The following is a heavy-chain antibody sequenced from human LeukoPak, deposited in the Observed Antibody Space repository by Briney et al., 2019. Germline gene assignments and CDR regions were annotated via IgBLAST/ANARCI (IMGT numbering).Heavy chain of an antibody. CDR1: GGSISSYY. CDR3: AETNTQDWFDP. V-gene: IGHV4-39*07. J-gene: IGHJ5*02. CDR2: IYYSGET. Sequence: SETLSLTCTVSGGSISSYYWSWIRQPPGKGLEWIASIYYSGETFYNPSLESRVAISVDTSSNEVFLDLFSVTAADTAMYYCAETNTQDWFDPWGRGTLVTVSS. D-gene: IGHD1-1*01.